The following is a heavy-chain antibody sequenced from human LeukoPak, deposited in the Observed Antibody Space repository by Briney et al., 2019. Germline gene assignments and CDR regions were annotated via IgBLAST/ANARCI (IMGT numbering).Heavy chain of an antibody. J-gene: IGHJ4*02. CDR1: GGSFSGYY. V-gene: IGHV4-34*01. D-gene: IGHD5-12*01. CDR2: INHSGST. Sequence: SETLSLTCAVYGGSFSGYYWSWIRQPPGKGLEWIGEINHSGSTNYNPSLKSRVTISVDTSKNQFSLKLSSVTAADTAVYYCARELRVATIFDYWGQGTLVTVSS. CDR3: ARELRVATIFDY.